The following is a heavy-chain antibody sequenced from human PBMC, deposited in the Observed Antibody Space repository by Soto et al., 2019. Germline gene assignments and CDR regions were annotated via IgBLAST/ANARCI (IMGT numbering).Heavy chain of an antibody. CDR1: GFTFSSYG. D-gene: IGHD5-12*01. Sequence: QVQLVESGGGVVQPGRSLRLSCAASGFTFSSYGMHWVRQAPGKGLEWVAVIWYDGSHKYYADSVKGRFTISRDNYKNPQYLQMNGVRAEDRAVYYCGRGNGGDIVATILDYWGQGTLVTVSS. J-gene: IGHJ4*02. V-gene: IGHV3-33*01. CDR3: GRGNGGDIVATILDY. CDR2: IWYDGSHK.